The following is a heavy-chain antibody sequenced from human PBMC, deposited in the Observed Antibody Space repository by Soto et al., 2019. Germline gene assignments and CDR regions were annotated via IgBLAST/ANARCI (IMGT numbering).Heavy chain of an antibody. V-gene: IGHV1-8*01. CDR2: MSPNSGNT. D-gene: IGHD2-8*02. CDR1: GYTFTTYD. J-gene: IGHJ5*02. Sequence: ASLTVSCKASGYTFTTYDINWVRQATGQGLEWMGWMSPNSGNTGSAQKFQGRVTMTRDTSISTAYMEVNNLTSDDTAVYYCARGSTGWFDPWGQGTLVAVSS. CDR3: ARGSTGWFDP.